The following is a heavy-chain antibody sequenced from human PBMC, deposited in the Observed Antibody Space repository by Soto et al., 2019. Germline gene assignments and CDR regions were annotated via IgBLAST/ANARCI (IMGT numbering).Heavy chain of an antibody. CDR2: ISYDGSNK. D-gene: IGHD3-10*01. Sequence: QMQLVESGGGVVQPGTSLRLSCAASGFTFRTNAMHWVRQAPGKGLEWVAGISYDGSNKYYSDSMKGRFTISRDNSKNILYLQMNRLRAEDTAVYYCAREELQLWSNAFDIWGQGTMVTVSS. V-gene: IGHV3-30-3*01. CDR3: AREELQLWSNAFDI. CDR1: GFTFRTNA. J-gene: IGHJ3*02.